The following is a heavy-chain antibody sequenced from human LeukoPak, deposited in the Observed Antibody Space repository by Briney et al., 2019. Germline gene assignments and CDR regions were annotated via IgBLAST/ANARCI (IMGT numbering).Heavy chain of an antibody. CDR1: GFTFDDYG. D-gene: IGHD4-17*01. CDR2: INWNGGST. V-gene: IGHV3-20*04. J-gene: IGHJ4*02. Sequence: GGSLRLSCAASGFTFDDYGMSWVRQAPGKGLEWVSGINWNGGSTYYADSVKGRFTISRDNSKNTLYLQTNSLRAEDTAVYYCARSLGGYGDYVERFDYWGQGTLVTVSS. CDR3: ARSLGGYGDYVERFDY.